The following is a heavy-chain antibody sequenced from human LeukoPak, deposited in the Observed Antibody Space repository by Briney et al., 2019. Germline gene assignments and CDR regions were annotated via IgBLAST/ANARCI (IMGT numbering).Heavy chain of an antibody. V-gene: IGHV4-61*01. CDR1: GGSISSSNYY. Sequence: SETLSLTCTVSGGSISSSNYYWTWIRQPPGKGLEWIGYIYYSGSTNYNPSLKSRVTISLDTSKNRFSLKLSSVTAADTAVYYCARATSEAVAGIDYWGQGTLVTVSS. J-gene: IGHJ4*02. CDR3: ARATSEAVAGIDY. D-gene: IGHD6-19*01. CDR2: IYYSGST.